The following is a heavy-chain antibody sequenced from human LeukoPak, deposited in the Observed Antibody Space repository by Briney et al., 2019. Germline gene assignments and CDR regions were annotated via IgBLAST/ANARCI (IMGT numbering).Heavy chain of an antibody. J-gene: IGHJ5*02. D-gene: IGHD2-15*01. CDR1: GYSISSGYY. Sequence: SETLSLTCTVSGYSISSGYYWGWIRQPPGKGLEWIGSIYHSGSTYYNPSLKSRVTISVDTSKNQFSLKLSSVTAADTAVYYCASLSEYCSSGSCYLGWFDHWGQGTLVTVSS. CDR2: IYHSGST. V-gene: IGHV4-38-2*02. CDR3: ASLSEYCSSGSCYLGWFDH.